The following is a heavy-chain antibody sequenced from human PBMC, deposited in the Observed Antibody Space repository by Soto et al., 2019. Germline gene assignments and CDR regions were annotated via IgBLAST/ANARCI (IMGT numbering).Heavy chain of an antibody. CDR3: ARARYSSRWGTFDI. D-gene: IGHD3-22*01. CDR1: GGSFSTNE. Sequence: QVHLEQSGAEVKKPGTSVKVSCKAFGGSFSTNEIDWVRQAPGQGLEWMGRIFPNVGTADYAQKFQGRLTIIADEPTSTVFMELSRLSSADTAVYFCARARYSSRWGTFDIWGQGTQVAVSS. CDR2: IFPNVGTA. V-gene: IGHV1-69*01. J-gene: IGHJ4*02.